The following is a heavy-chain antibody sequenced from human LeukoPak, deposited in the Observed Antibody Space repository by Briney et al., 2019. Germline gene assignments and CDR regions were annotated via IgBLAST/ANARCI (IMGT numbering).Heavy chain of an antibody. D-gene: IGHD2-15*01. J-gene: IGHJ5*02. CDR3: ARTPFYYCSGGSCYWFDP. CDR2: ISAYNGNT. Sequence: ASVKVSCKASGYTFTSYGISWVRQAPGQGLEWMGWISAYNGNTNYAQKLQGRVTMTTDTSTSTAYMELRSLRSDDTAVYYCARTPFYYCSGGSCYWFDPWGQETLVTVSS. CDR1: GYTFTSYG. V-gene: IGHV1-18*01.